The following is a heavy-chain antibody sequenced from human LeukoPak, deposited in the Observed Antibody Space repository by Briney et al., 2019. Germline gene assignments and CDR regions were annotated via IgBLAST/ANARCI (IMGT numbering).Heavy chain of an antibody. D-gene: IGHD2-15*01. CDR3: ARAGGYCSGGSCYGWFDP. J-gene: IGHJ5*02. CDR2: INPNSGGT. Sequence: ASVKVSCKASGYTFTGYYMHWVRQAPGQGLEWMRWINPNSGGTNYAQKFQGRVTMTRDTSISTAYMELSRLRSDDTAVYYCARAGGYCSGGSCYGWFDPWGQGTLVTVSS. V-gene: IGHV1-2*02. CDR1: GYTFTGYY.